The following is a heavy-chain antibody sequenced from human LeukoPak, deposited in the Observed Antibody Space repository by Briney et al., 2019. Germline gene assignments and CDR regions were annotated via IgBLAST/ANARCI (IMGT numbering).Heavy chain of an antibody. D-gene: IGHD3/OR15-3a*01. J-gene: IGHJ4*02. CDR2: IYYSGST. CDR1: GGSISSSSYY. V-gene: IGHV4-39*07. CDR3: ASGYYTSFDY. Sequence: SETLSLTCTVSGGSISSSSYYWGWIRQPPGKGLEWIGSIYYSGSTYYNPSLKSRVTISVDTSKNQFSLKLSSVTAADTAVYYCASGYYTSFDYWGQGTLVTVSS.